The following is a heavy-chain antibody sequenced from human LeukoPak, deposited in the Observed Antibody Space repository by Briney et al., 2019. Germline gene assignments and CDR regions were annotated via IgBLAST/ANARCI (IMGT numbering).Heavy chain of an antibody. CDR3: TTEKVMVRGVIHYYYGMDV. V-gene: IGHV3-15*01. D-gene: IGHD3-10*01. CDR2: IKSKTDGGTT. CDR1: GFTFSNAW. Sequence: GGSLSLSCAASGFTFSNAWMSWVRQAPGKGLGWVGRIKSKTDGGTTDYAAPVKGRFTISRDDSKNTLYLQMNSLKTEDTAVYYCTTEKVMVRGVIHYYYGMDVWGKGTTVTVSS. J-gene: IGHJ6*04.